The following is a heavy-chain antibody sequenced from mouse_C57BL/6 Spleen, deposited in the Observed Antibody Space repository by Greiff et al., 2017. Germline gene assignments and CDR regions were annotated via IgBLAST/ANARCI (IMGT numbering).Heavy chain of an antibody. V-gene: IGHV1-82*01. CDR2: IYPGDGDT. CDR1: GYAFSSSW. Sequence: VQLQQSGPELVKPGASVKISCKASGYAFSSSWMNWVKQRHGKGLEWIGRIYPGDGDTNYNGKFKGKATLTADKSSSTAYMQLSSLTSEDSAVYFCAYSFAYWGQGTLVTVSA. J-gene: IGHJ3*01. CDR3: AYSFAY.